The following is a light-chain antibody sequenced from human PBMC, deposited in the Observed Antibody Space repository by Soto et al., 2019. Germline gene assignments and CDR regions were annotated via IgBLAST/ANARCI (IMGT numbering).Light chain of an antibody. Sequence: QSALTQPASVSGSPGQSITLSCTGTSSDVGGYNYVSWYQQHPAKVPKLMIYDVSNRPSGVSNRFSGSKSGNTASLTISGLQAEDEADYYCYSYTSSSTYVFGTGTKVTVL. CDR2: DVS. J-gene: IGLJ1*01. CDR1: SSDVGGYNY. V-gene: IGLV2-14*01. CDR3: YSYTSSSTYV.